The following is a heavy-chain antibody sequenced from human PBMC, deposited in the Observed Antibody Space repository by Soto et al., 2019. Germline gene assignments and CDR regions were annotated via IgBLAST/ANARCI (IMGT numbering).Heavy chain of an antibody. D-gene: IGHD3-10*01. CDR2: IDNAGTDS. V-gene: IGHV3-74*01. Sequence: EVQLVESGGGLVQPGGSLRLSCAASGFTLSGRSMHWVRQAPGKGLVWVSGIDNAGTDSTCADSVKGRFTSSRDNAKNMLYLQMTSLRVEDTAVYYCARGWFGPDVWGKGTTVTVSS. J-gene: IGHJ6*04. CDR3: ARGWFGPDV. CDR1: GFTLSGRS.